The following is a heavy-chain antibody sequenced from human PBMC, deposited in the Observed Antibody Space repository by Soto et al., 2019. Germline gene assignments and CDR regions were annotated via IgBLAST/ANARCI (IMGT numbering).Heavy chain of an antibody. CDR1: GFSFSGSY. CDR2: IRSGGSNE. V-gene: IGHV3-11*01. CDR3: ARGTLGACDI. Sequence: QGQLVESGGGLVKPGGSLRLSCAASGFSFSGSYMRWIRQAPGKGLEWVSYIRSGGSNEYYAASVRGRFAISRDDAQNSLYLQLTSLIADDTAVYYCARGTLGACDIWGQGTMVTVSS. J-gene: IGHJ3*02.